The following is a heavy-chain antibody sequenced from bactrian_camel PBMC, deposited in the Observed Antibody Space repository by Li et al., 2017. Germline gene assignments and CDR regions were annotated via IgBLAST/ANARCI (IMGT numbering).Heavy chain of an antibody. CDR2: INSGGGST. Sequence: DVQLVESGGGLVQPGGSLRLSCAASGFTFSSYAMSWVRQAPGKGLEWVSAINSGGGSTYYSDSVKGRFTISRDNAKNLLRLQLNSLETEDTAMYYCARDVYRGGYTNPIWGQGTQVTVS. CDR3: ARDVYRGGYTNPI. J-gene: IGHJ4*01. D-gene: IGHD2*01. V-gene: IGHV3S31*01. CDR1: GFTFSSYA.